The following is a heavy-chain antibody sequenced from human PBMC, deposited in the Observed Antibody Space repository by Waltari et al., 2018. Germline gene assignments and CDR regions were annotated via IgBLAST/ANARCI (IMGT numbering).Heavy chain of an antibody. V-gene: IGHV4-4*07. CDR2: IYTSGST. CDR1: GGSISSYY. D-gene: IGHD6-6*01. J-gene: IGHJ6*03. CDR3: ARAARSPLLKGYYYYYMDV. Sequence: QVQLQESGPGLVKPSETLSLTCTVSGGSISSYYWSWIRQPAGKGLEWIGRIYTSGSTNYNPPLKSRVTMSVDTSKNQFSRKLSSVTAADTAVYYCARAARSPLLKGYYYYYMDVWGKGTTVTISS.